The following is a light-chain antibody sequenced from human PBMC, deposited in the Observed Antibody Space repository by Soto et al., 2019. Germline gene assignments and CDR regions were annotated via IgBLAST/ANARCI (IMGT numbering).Light chain of an antibody. Sequence: QSALTQPASVSGSPGQSITISCTGTSSDVGGYNYVSWYQQHPGKAPKLMIYDVSNRPSGVSNRFSGSKSGSTASLTISGLQAEDEADYYCSSYTSSSSLVFGGGTQLTV. CDR1: SSDVGGYNY. CDR2: DVS. CDR3: SSYTSSSSLV. V-gene: IGLV2-14*01. J-gene: IGLJ2*01.